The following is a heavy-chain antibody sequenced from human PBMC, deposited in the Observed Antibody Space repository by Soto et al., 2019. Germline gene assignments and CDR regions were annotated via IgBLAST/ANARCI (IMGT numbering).Heavy chain of an antibody. D-gene: IGHD4-17*01. CDR1: GGSISSYY. CDR2: IYYSGST. CDR3: ARRYGDSLDY. J-gene: IGHJ4*02. V-gene: IGHV4-59*08. Sequence: PSETLSLTCTVSGGSISSYYWSWIRQPPGKGLEWIGYIYYSGSTNYNPSLKSRVTISVDTSKNQFSLKVSSVTAADTAVYYCARRYGDSLDYWGQGTLVTVSS.